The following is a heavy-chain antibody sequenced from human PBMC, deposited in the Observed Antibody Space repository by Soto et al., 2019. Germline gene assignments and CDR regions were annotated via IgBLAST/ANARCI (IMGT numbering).Heavy chain of an antibody. CDR2: IDWNDHK. Sequence: SGPTLVNPTQTLTMTCTFSGFSLSSSGMCVSWIRQPPGKALEWLALIDWNDHKYYSTSQRTRLTISKDTSKNQVVLTMANMDPMDTATYFCARIRAVHVLVRLRPPKYTLSSGPGLLGTGSS. CDR1: GFSLSSSGMC. CDR3: ARIRAVHVLVRLRPPKYTLS. J-gene: IGHJ5*02. D-gene: IGHD1-26*01. V-gene: IGHV2-70*01.